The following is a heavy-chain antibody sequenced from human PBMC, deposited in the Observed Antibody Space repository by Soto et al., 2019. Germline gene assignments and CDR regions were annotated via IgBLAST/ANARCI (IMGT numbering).Heavy chain of an antibody. CDR2: IYYSGST. J-gene: IGHJ6*03. V-gene: IGHV4-59*01. D-gene: IGHD2-2*01. CDR3: ARFQVVPAAMSYYYYYYMDV. Sequence: SETLSLTCTVSGGSISSYYWSWIRQPPGKGLEWIGYIYYSGSTNYNPSLKSRVTISVDTSKNQFSLKLSSVTAADTAVYYCARFQVVPAAMSYYYYYYMDVWGKGTTVTVSS. CDR1: GGSISSYY.